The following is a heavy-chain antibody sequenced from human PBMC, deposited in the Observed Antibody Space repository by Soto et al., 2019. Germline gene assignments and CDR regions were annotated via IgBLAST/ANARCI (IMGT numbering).Heavy chain of an antibody. J-gene: IGHJ4*02. V-gene: IGHV4-4*02. Sequence: QVQLQESGPGLVKPSGTLSLTCGVSGGSISSGIWWNWVRQPPGEGLEWIGEIYHNGNTNYNPSLKSRVTISVDESKNQFSLRLSSVTAADTAVYFCARAARLSPFDYWGQGILVTVSS. CDR1: GGSISSGIW. D-gene: IGHD6-6*01. CDR3: ARAARLSPFDY. CDR2: IYHNGNT.